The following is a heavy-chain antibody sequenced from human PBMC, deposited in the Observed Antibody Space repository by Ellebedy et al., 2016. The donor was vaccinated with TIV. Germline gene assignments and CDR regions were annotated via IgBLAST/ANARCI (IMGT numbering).Heavy chain of an antibody. CDR3: ATDGSYGDYRSPAHAFEF. CDR2: INQDGSEK. J-gene: IGHJ3*01. D-gene: IGHD4-17*01. Sequence: GESLKISCAAPGFTFSSYWMSWVRQAPGKGLEWVANINQDGSEKYYVDSVKGRFTISRDNAKNSLYLQMLSLGADDTAVYYCATDGSYGDYRSPAHAFEFWGQGTMVTVSS. CDR1: GFTFSSYW. V-gene: IGHV3-7*01.